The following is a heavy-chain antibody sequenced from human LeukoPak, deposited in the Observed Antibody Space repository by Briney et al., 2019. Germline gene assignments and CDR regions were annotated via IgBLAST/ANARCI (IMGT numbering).Heavy chain of an antibody. CDR2: IYYSGST. V-gene: IGHV4-59*08. J-gene: IGHJ4*02. CDR3: ARAVIYSGSYFDY. Sequence: SETLSLTCTVSGGSISSYYWSWIRQPPGKGLEWIGYIYYSGSTNYNPSLKSRVTISVDTSKSQFSLKLSSVTAADTAVYYCARAVIYSGSYFDYWGQGTLVTVSS. D-gene: IGHD1-26*01. CDR1: GGSISSYY.